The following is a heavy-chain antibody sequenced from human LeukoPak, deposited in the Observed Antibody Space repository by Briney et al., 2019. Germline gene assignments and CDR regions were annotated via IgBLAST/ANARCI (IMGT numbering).Heavy chain of an antibody. D-gene: IGHD3-22*01. J-gene: IGHJ4*02. Sequence: GGSLRLSCEASGFPFMTYAMNWVRQSPGKGLEWVAFLTRGSSNIQYAESVKGRFTISRDNGKDSLFLQMNSLRAEDTAVYYCAKETYYYDSSGYYGYYFDSWGQGTLVTVSS. CDR1: GFPFMTYA. CDR3: AKETYYYDSSGYYGYYFDS. CDR2: LTRGSSNI. V-gene: IGHV3-48*01.